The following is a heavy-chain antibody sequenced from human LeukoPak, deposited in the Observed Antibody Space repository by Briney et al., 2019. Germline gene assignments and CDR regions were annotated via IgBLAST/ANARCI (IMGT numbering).Heavy chain of an antibody. D-gene: IGHD6-19*01. Sequence: SETLSLTCTVSGGSISSYYWSWIRQPPGKGLEWIGYIYYSGSTNYNPSLKSRVTISVDTSKNQFSLKLSSVTAADTAVYYCAGSSSGWYKRAEYFQHWGQGTLVTVSS. J-gene: IGHJ1*01. CDR2: IYYSGST. CDR3: AGSSSGWYKRAEYFQH. V-gene: IGHV4-59*01. CDR1: GGSISSYY.